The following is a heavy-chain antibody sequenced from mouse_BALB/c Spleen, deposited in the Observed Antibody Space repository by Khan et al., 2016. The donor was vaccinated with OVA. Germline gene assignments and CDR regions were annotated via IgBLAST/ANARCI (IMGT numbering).Heavy chain of an antibody. CDR1: GFNIKDYY. Sequence: VQLQQSGAELVRPGALVKLSCKASGFNIKDYYLHWVKQRPEQGLEWIGWIDPENGETVYDPKFQDKASITADTSSNTAYLQFSSLTSEDTAVYYCARAGYFAWFADWGQGTLVTVSA. CDR3: ARAGYFAWFAD. J-gene: IGHJ3*01. V-gene: IGHV14-1*02. CDR2: IDPENGET.